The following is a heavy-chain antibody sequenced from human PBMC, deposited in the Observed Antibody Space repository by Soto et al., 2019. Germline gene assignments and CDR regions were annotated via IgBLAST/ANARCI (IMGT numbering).Heavy chain of an antibody. V-gene: IGHV3-30-3*01. CDR1: GFTFSSYA. CDR3: ASGVLAAAGRGVYDGMDV. Sequence: GGSLRLSCAASGFTFSSYAMHWVRQAPGKGLEWVAVISYGGSNKYYADSVKGRFTISRDNSKNTLYLQMNSLRAEDTAVYYCASGVLAAAGRGVYDGMDVWGQGTTVTVSS. J-gene: IGHJ6*02. D-gene: IGHD6-13*01. CDR2: ISYGGSNK.